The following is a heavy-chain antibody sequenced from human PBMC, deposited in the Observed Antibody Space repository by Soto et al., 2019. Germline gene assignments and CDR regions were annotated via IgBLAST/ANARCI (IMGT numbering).Heavy chain of an antibody. Sequence: QVQLVQSGAEVKTPGSSVEVSCKASGGIFSSFSITWVRQVPGHGLEWMGGIIPMTGTPNYAEKFQGRLTRTADASTRTAYLLLSSLKAEDTAVYYCARGPISPGATSWLDPWGQGTVVIVSS. CDR1: GGIFSSFS. CDR2: IIPMTGTP. CDR3: ARGPISPGATSWLDP. V-gene: IGHV1-69*01. J-gene: IGHJ5*02. D-gene: IGHD1-1*01.